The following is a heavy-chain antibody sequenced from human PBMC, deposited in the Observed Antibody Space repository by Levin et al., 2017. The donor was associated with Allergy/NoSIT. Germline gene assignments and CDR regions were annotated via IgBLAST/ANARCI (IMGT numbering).Heavy chain of an antibody. V-gene: IGHV1-3*01. J-gene: IGHJ6*03. CDR1: GYTFTSYV. CDR2: IIGDNGNT. Sequence: ASVKVSCKASGYTFTSYVMHWVRQAPGQRLEWMGWIIGDNGNTKYSQKFQGRVTITRDTSASTAYMELSSLRSEDTAVYYCARGWDDGCYYYYYYMDVWGKGTTVTVSS. D-gene: IGHD1-26*01. CDR3: ARGWDDGCYYYYYYMDV.